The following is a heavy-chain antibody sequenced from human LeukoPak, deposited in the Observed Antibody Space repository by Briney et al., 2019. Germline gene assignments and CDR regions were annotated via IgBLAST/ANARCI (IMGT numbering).Heavy chain of an antibody. CDR3: ASWYYDILTGYRDYYSYYMDV. D-gene: IGHD3-9*01. CDR2: ILPIFGTA. V-gene: IGHV1-69*05. J-gene: IGHJ6*03. CDR1: GATFTSYA. Sequence: SVKLSFKASGATFTSYAISWVRHRHGQGQEWKGGILPIFGTANYAQEFQGRVTITTDESTSKAYMELSSLRSEDTAVYYCASWYYDILTGYRDYYSYYMDVWGKGTTVTVSS.